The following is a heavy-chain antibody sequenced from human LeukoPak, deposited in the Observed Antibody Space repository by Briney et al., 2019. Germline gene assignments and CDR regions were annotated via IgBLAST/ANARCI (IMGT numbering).Heavy chain of an antibody. J-gene: IGHJ4*02. Sequence: GGSLRLSCAASGFPFSSYSMNWVRQAPGKGLEWVSYISSSSSTIYYADSVKGRFTISRDNAKNSLYLQMNSLRAEDTAVYYCARDHSPNYYDSSSTDYWGQGTLVTVSS. CDR2: ISSSSSTI. D-gene: IGHD3-22*01. CDR1: GFPFSSYS. V-gene: IGHV3-48*04. CDR3: ARDHSPNYYDSSSTDY.